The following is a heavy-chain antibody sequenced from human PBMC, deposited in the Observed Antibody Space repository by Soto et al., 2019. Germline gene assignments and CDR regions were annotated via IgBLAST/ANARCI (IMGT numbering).Heavy chain of an antibody. CDR2: INPNSGST. V-gene: IGHV1-46*01. CDR1: GYTFTGYY. CDR3: ARETPDGGGYYYGMDV. Sequence: ASVKVSCKASGYTFTGYYMHWVRQAPGQGLEWMGWINPNSGSTSYAQKFQGRVTMTRDTSTSTVYMELSSLRSEDTAVYYCARETPDGGGYYYGMDVWGQGTTVTVSS. D-gene: IGHD3-16*01. J-gene: IGHJ6*02.